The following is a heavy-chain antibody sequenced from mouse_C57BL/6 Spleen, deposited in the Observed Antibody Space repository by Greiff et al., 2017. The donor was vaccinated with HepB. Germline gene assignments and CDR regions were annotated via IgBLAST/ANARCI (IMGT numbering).Heavy chain of an antibody. V-gene: IGHV1-81*01. CDR2: IYPRSGST. Sequence: VHLVESGAELARPGASVKLSCKASGYTFTSYGISWVKQRTGQGLEWIGEIYPRSGSTYYNEKFKGKATLTADKSSSTAYMELRSLTSEDSAVYFCARRYYDFDYWGQGTTLTVSS. CDR3: ARRYYDFDY. CDR1: GYTFTSYG. D-gene: IGHD2-4*01. J-gene: IGHJ2*01.